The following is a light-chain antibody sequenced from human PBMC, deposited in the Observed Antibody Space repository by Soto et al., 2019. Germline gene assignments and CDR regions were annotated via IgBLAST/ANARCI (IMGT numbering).Light chain of an antibody. V-gene: IGKV3-11*01. Sequence: EIVLTQSPATLSLSPGERATLSCRASQSVSSCLAWYQQKPGQAPRLLIYDASNRATGIPARFSGSGSGTDFTLTISSLEPEDFAVYYCQQRRNWPLTVGGGHKVEIK. CDR3: QQRRNWPLT. CDR2: DAS. CDR1: QSVSSC. J-gene: IGKJ4*01.